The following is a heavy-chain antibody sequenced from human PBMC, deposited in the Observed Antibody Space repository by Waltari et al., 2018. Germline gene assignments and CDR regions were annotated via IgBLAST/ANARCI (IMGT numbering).Heavy chain of an antibody. D-gene: IGHD4-17*01. CDR2: ISVGSSYI. V-gene: IGHV3-21*01. CDR3: ASAMTTDTFDY. J-gene: IGHJ4*02. Sequence: DVQLVESGGGLVKPGGSLRLSCAASGLTFSTSAMHWVRQAPGKGLEWVSCISVGSSYIYYSDSVKGRFTISRDNAKNSLFLQMNSLRPEDTAVYYWASAMTTDTFDYWGLGNLVTVSS. CDR1: GLTFSTSA.